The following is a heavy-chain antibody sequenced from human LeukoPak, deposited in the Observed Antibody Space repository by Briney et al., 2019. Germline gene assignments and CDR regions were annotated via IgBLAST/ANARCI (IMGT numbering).Heavy chain of an antibody. CDR2: ISYDGSNK. J-gene: IGHJ4*02. D-gene: IGHD3-22*01. CDR1: GFTFSSYG. V-gene: IGHV3-30*03. CDR3: ARPQGYFAANFDY. Sequence: QAGGSLRLSCAASGFTFSSYGMHWVRQAPGKGLEWVAVISYDGSNKYYADSVKGRFTISRDNSKNTLYLQMNSLRGEDTAVFYCARPQGYFAANFDYWGQGTLVTVSS.